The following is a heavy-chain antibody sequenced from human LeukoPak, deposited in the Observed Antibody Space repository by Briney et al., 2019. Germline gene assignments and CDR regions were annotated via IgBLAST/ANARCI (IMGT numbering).Heavy chain of an antibody. CDR3: ARGWIAAASLFDP. Sequence: ASVKVSCKASGYTFTSYDINWVRQATGQGLEWMGWMSPNSGNTGYAQKFQGRVTMTRNTSISTAYMELSSLRSEDTAVHYCARGWIAAASLFDPWGQGTLVTVSS. CDR1: GYTFTSYD. V-gene: IGHV1-8*01. CDR2: MSPNSGNT. D-gene: IGHD6-13*01. J-gene: IGHJ5*02.